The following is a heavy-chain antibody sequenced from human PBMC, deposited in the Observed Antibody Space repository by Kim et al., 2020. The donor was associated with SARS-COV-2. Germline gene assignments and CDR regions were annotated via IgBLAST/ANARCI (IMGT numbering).Heavy chain of an antibody. CDR1: GGTFSSYA. J-gene: IGHJ6*02. V-gene: IGHV1-69*06. Sequence: SVKVSCKASGGTFSSYAISWVRQAPGQGLEWMGGIIPIFGTANYAQKFQGRVTITADKSTSTAYMELSSLRSEDTAVYYCARGLWFGEGDYYYYGMDVWGQGTTVTVSS. CDR2: IIPIFGTA. D-gene: IGHD3-10*01. CDR3: ARGLWFGEGDYYYYGMDV.